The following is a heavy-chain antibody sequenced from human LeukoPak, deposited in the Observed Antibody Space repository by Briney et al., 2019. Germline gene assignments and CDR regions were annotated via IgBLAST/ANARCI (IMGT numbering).Heavy chain of an antibody. V-gene: IGHV1-2*02. CDR2: INPNSGGT. CDR3: ASLVSSSPLGYCSGGSCYSQDYFDY. Sequence: ASVKVSCKASGYTFTGYYMHWVRQAPGQGPEWMGWINPNSGGTNYAQKFQGRVTMTRDTSISTAYMELSRLRSDDTAVYYCASLVSSSPLGYCSGGSCYSQDYFDYWGQGTLVTVSS. J-gene: IGHJ4*02. D-gene: IGHD2-15*01. CDR1: GYTFTGYY.